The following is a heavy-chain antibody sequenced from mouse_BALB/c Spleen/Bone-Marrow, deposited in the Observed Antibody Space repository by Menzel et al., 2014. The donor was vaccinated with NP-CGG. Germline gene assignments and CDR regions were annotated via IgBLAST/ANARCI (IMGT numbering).Heavy chain of an antibody. CDR1: GFSLTGYG. V-gene: IGHV2-6-7*01. J-gene: IGHJ3*01. D-gene: IGHD1-2*01. Sequence: VMLVESGPGLVAPSQSLSITCTVSGFSLTGYGVNWVRQPPGKGLEWLGMIWGDGSTDYNSALKSRLSISKDNSKSQVFLKMTSLQPDAPARSSCARDFFPPAGFVYWGQGPLVTVSA. CDR2: IWGDGST. CDR3: ARDFFPPAGFVY.